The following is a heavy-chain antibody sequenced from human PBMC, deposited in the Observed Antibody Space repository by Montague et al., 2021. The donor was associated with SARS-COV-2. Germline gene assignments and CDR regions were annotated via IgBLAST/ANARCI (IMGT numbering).Heavy chain of an antibody. CDR1: GDSVSSNSAA. CDR2: TYYRSKWYN. J-gene: IGHJ3*02. D-gene: IGHD3-9*01. CDR3: ARRLRYFDWLFRSDWMDAFDI. V-gene: IGHV6-1*01. Sequence: CAISGDSVSSNSAAWNWNRQSPSRGLEWLGRTYYRSKWYNDYAGSVKSRITINPDTSKNQFSLQLNSVTPEDTAVYYCARRLRYFDWLFRSDWMDAFDIWGQGTMVTVSS.